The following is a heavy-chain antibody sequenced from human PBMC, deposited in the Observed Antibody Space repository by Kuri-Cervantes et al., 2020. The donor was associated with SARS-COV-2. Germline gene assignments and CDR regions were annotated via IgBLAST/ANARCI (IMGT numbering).Heavy chain of an antibody. CDR1: GYTFTGYY. CDR2: INPNSGGT. J-gene: IGHJ4*02. CDR3: ARDDILELGIDY. Sequence: ASVKVSCKASGYTFTGYYMHWVRQAPGQGLEWIGWINPNSGGTNYAQKFQGRVTMTRDTSIRTAYMELSRLRSDDTAVYYCARDDILELGIDYWGQGTLVTVSS. D-gene: IGHD1-7*01. V-gene: IGHV1-2*02.